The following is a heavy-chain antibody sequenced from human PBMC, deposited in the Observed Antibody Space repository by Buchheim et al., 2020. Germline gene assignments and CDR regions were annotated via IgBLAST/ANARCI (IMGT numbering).Heavy chain of an antibody. V-gene: IGHV1-46*01. Sequence: QVQLVQSGAEVKKPGASVKVSCKASGYTFTNFYIHWVRQAPGQGLEWMGRINPSGVSTSSAQKFQGTLTMTRDTSQRTVYTEMSSLRSEDTAVYYCARVDSNRGYYGMDVWGQGTT. D-gene: IGHD7-27*01. CDR2: INPSGVST. J-gene: IGHJ6*02. CDR1: GYTFTNFY. CDR3: ARVDSNRGYYGMDV.